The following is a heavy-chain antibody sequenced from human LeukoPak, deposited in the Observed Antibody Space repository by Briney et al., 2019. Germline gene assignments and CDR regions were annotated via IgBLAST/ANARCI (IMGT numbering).Heavy chain of an antibody. V-gene: IGHV4-34*01. Sequence: SETLSLTCAVYGGSFSGYYWSWIRQPPGKGLEWIGEINHSGSTNYNPSLKGRVTISVDTSKNQFSLKLSSVTAADTAVYYCASTGIAAAGHNWFDPWGQGTLVTVSS. CDR2: INHSGST. CDR1: GGSFSGYY. CDR3: ASTGIAAAGHNWFDP. J-gene: IGHJ5*02. D-gene: IGHD6-13*01.